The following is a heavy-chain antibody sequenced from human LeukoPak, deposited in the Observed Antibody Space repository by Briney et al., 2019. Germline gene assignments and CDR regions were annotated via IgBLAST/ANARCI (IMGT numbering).Heavy chain of an antibody. CDR2: ISSSSSYI. CDR1: GFTFSSYS. Sequence: PGGSLRLSCAASGFTFSSYSMNWVRQAPGKGLEWVSSISSSSSYIYYADSVKGRFTISRDNSKNTLYLQMNSLRAEDTAVYYCASVTTWYFQHWGQGTLVTVSS. D-gene: IGHD4-11*01. CDR3: ASVTTWYFQH. J-gene: IGHJ1*01. V-gene: IGHV3-21*01.